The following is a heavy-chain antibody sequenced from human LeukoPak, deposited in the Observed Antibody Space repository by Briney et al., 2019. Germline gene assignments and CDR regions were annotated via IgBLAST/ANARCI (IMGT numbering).Heavy chain of an antibody. Sequence: GGSLRLSCAASGFTFSNYGMHWVRQAPGKGLEWVAFIRLDGSNKYYADSVKGRFTISRDNSKNTLYLQMNSLRAEDTAVYYCAKNDYASGSYYYFDYWGQGTLVTVSS. V-gene: IGHV3-30*02. CDR1: GFTFSNYG. CDR3: AKNDYASGSYYYFDY. J-gene: IGHJ4*02. D-gene: IGHD3-10*01. CDR2: IRLDGSNK.